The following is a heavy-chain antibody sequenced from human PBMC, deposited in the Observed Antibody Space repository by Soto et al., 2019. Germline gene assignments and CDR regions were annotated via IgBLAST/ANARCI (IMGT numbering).Heavy chain of an antibody. CDR3: ARDIRGYSRAFDY. V-gene: IGHV4-61*01. Sequence: PSETLSLTCTVSGDSVSSDNYYWTLILQPLGEGLEEMGYIYCSGSTNYNPSVKMRVTTPLDTSRNQFSLKLTSVTAADTAVYYCARDIRGYSRAFDYWAQGTLVTVSS. CDR2: IYCSGST. D-gene: IGHD5-18*01. CDR1: GDSVSSDNYY. J-gene: IGHJ4*02.